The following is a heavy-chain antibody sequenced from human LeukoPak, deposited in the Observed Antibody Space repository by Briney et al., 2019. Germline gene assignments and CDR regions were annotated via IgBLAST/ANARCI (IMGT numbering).Heavy chain of an antibody. Sequence: GGSLRLSCAASGFTFSSYGMSWVRRAPGKGPGWVSGISGSGGNTYYADSVKGRFTISRDNSQNTLYLQMNTLRAEDTAVYYCAKVVSGYHFDYWGQGTLVTVSS. CDR1: GFTFSSYG. J-gene: IGHJ4*02. CDR3: AKVVSGYHFDY. D-gene: IGHD5-12*01. CDR2: ISGSGGNT. V-gene: IGHV3-23*01.